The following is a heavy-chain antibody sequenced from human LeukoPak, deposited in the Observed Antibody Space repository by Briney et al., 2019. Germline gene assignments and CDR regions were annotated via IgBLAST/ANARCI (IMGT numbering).Heavy chain of an antibody. D-gene: IGHD3-10*01. Sequence: GSSVKVSCKASGGTFSRFTISWVRQAPGQGFEWMGGIIPVFGTANYAQKFQGRVTITADESTSTAYMELSSLRSEDTAVYYCALDPSGSGSYYNEGFDYWGQGTLVAVSS. CDR2: IIPVFGTA. CDR3: ALDPSGSGSYYNEGFDY. V-gene: IGHV1-69*01. J-gene: IGHJ4*02. CDR1: GGTFSRFT.